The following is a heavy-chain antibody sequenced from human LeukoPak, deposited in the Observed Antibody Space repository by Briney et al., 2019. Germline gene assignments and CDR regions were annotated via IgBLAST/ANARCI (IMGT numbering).Heavy chain of an antibody. D-gene: IGHD4-17*01. V-gene: IGHV3-23*01. CDR1: GFTFSSYG. J-gene: IGHJ2*01. CDR2: ISGSGGST. CDR3: AKDALVQYGDYFWYFDL. Sequence: PGGSPRLSCAASGFTFSSYGMSWVRQAPGKGLEWVSAISGSGGSTYYADSVKGRFTISRDNSKNTLYLQMNSLRAEDTAVYYCAKDALVQYGDYFWYFDLWGRGTLVTVSS.